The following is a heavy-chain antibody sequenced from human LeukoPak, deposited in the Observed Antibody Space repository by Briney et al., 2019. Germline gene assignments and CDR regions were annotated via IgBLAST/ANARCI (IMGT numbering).Heavy chain of an antibody. V-gene: IGHV3-23*01. CDR2: ISGSGGST. J-gene: IGHJ4*02. Sequence: GGSLGLSCAASGFTFSSYAMSWVRQAPGKGLEWVSAISGSGGSTYYADSVKGRFTISRDNSKNTLYLQMNSLRAEDTAVYYCAKGKGSSWYKAVFDYWGQGTLVTVSS. CDR3: AKGKGSSWYKAVFDY. CDR1: GFTFSSYA. D-gene: IGHD6-13*01.